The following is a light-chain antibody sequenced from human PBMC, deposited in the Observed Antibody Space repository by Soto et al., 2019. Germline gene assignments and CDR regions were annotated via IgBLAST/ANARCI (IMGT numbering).Light chain of an antibody. CDR1: SGHSNYA. CDR3: QTWGTGVV. V-gene: IGLV4-69*01. CDR2: LNSDGRH. J-gene: IGLJ2*01. Sequence: QPVLTQSPSASASLGASVKLTCTLSSGHSNYAIAWHQQQPEKGPRYLMKLNSDGRHSKGDGIPDRFSGSSSGAERYLTISSLQSEDEADYYCQTWGTGVVFGGGTKLTVL.